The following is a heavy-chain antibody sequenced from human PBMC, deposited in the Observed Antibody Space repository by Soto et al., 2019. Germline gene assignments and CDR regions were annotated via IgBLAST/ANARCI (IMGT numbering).Heavy chain of an antibody. D-gene: IGHD5-18*01. J-gene: IGHJ6*02. CDR3: ARERRVDTAMYYGMDV. Sequence: ASVKVYCKASGYTFTGYYMHWVRQAPGQGLEWMGWINPNSGGTNYAQKFQGWVTMTRDTSISTAYMELSRLRSDDTAVYYCARERRVDTAMYYGMDVWGQGTTVTVSS. V-gene: IGHV1-2*04. CDR1: GYTFTGYY. CDR2: INPNSGGT.